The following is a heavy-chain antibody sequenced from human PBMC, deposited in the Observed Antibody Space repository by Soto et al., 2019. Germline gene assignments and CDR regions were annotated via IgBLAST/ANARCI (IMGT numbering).Heavy chain of an antibody. CDR3: AKESHYYDSSGPP. V-gene: IGHV3-30*18. J-gene: IGHJ5*02. Sequence: GGSLRLSCAASGFTFSSYGMHWVRQAPGKGLEWVAVISYDGSNKYYADSVRGRFTISRDNSKNTLYLQMNSLRAEDTAVYYCAKESHYYDSSGPPWGQGTLVTVSS. CDR2: ISYDGSNK. D-gene: IGHD3-22*01. CDR1: GFTFSSYG.